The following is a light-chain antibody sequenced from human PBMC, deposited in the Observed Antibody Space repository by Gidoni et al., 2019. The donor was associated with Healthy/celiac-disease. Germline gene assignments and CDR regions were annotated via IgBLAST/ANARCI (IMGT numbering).Light chain of an antibody. CDR2: WAS. J-gene: IGKJ1*01. CDR1: QSVLYSSNNKNY. Sequence: DIVMTQTPDSLAVSLGERATINCKSSQSVLYSSNNKNYSAWYQQKPGQPPKLLIYWASTRESGVPDRFSGSGSGTDFTLTISSLQAEDVAVYYCQQYYSTPRTFGQXTKVEIK. V-gene: IGKV4-1*01. CDR3: QQYYSTPRT.